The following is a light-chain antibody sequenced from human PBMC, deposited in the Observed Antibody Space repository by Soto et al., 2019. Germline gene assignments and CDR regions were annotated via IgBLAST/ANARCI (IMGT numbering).Light chain of an antibody. CDR3: GSFAGPVWV. CDR1: SSDVGTYNF. J-gene: IGLJ3*02. Sequence: QSALTQPASVSGSPGQSITISCTGTSSDVGTYNFVSWYQQHADKAPKLVIYEVTKRPSGVPDRFSGSKAGNTASLTVFGLQAEDEANYYCGSFAGPVWVFGGGTKVTVL. CDR2: EVT. V-gene: IGLV2-8*01.